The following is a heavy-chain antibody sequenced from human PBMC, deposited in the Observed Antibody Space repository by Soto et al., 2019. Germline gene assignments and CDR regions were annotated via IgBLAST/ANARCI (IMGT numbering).Heavy chain of an antibody. D-gene: IGHD6-13*01. CDR2: IYHSGTT. CDR3: ARSLLTSSWYAGS. CDR1: GYSISSGYY. J-gene: IGHJ5*02. V-gene: IGHV4-38-2*01. Sequence: PSETLSLTCVVSGYSISSGYYWGWIRQPPGKGLEWIGSIYHSGTTYYNPSLKSRVTISLDTSRNQFSSKLTSVTAADTAVYYCARSLLTSSWYAGSWGQGTLVTVSS.